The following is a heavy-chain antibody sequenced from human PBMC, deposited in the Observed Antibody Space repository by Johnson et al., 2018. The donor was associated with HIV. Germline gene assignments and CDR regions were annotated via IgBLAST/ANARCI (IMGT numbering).Heavy chain of an antibody. D-gene: IGHD4-17*01. CDR3: AKGADYADYECAFDI. V-gene: IGHV3-66*01. J-gene: IGHJ3*02. Sequence: VQLVESGGGLVQPGGSLRLSCAASDFTVGSIYMSWVRQAPGKGLEWVSLIYSGGSSYYADSVKGRFTISRDNSKNTLYLQMHSLRVEDTAVYYCAKGADYADYECAFDIWGQGTMVTVSS. CDR2: IYSGGSS. CDR1: DFTVGSIY.